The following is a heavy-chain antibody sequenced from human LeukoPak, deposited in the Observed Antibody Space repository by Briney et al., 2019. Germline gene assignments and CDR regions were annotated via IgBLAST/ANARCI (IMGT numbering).Heavy chain of an antibody. D-gene: IGHD1-26*01. Sequence: SSETLSLTCTVSGGSISSYYWSWIRQPAGKGLEWIGRIYTSGSTNYNPSLKSRVTISVDKSKNQFSLKLSSVTAADTAVYYCARWPQDTVGATQAFDIWGQGTMVTVSS. CDR3: ARWPQDTVGATQAFDI. J-gene: IGHJ3*02. CDR1: GGSISSYY. CDR2: IYTSGST. V-gene: IGHV4-4*07.